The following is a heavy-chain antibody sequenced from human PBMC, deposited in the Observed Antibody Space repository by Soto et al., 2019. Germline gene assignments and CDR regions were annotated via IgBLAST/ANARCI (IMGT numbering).Heavy chain of an antibody. D-gene: IGHD4-17*01. CDR3: ARHGFYGDYASNYFDP. J-gene: IGHJ5*02. V-gene: IGHV5-51*01. CDR2: IYPGDSDS. CDR1: GYSFTNSW. Sequence: GESLKISCKASGYSFTNSWIGWVRQMPGKGLEYMGIIYPGDSDSRYSPSFQGQVTFSADKSISTAYMQWSSLKASDTAMYYCARHGFYGDYASNYFDPWGQGTLVTVSS.